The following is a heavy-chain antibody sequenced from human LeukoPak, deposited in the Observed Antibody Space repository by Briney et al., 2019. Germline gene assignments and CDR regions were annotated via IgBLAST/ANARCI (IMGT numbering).Heavy chain of an antibody. CDR3: ARRAGAYSHPYDY. CDR1: GFTVSSNS. V-gene: IGHV3-53*01. CDR2: IYSDNT. D-gene: IGHD4/OR15-4a*01. J-gene: IGHJ4*02. Sequence: PGGSLRLSCTVSGFTVSSNSMSWVLQTPGKGLEWVSFIYSDNTHYSDSVKGRFTISRDNSKNTLYLQMNSLRAEDTAVYYCARRAGAYSHPYDYWGQGTLVAVSS.